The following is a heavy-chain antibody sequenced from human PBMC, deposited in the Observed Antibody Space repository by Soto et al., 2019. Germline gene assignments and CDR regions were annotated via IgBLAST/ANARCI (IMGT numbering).Heavy chain of an antibody. J-gene: IGHJ5*02. CDR1: GGSISSYY. V-gene: IGHV4-59*01. CDR2: IYYSGST. D-gene: IGHD3-10*01. Sequence: PSETLSLTCTVSGGSISSYYWSWIRQPPGKXLEWIGYIYYSGSTNYNPSLKSRVTISVDTSKNQFSLKLSSVTAADTAVYYCARIRKSYYYGSGSYYNGRGSSFDPWGQGTLVTVSS. CDR3: ARIRKSYYYGSGSYYNGRGSSFDP.